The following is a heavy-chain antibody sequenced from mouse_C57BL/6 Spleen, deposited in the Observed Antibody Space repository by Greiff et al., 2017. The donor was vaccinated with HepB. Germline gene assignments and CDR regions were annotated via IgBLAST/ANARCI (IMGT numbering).Heavy chain of an antibody. Sequence: EVQLQQSGPELVKPGASVKISCKASGYTFTDYYMNWVKQSHGKSLEWIGDINPNNGGTSYNQKFKGKATLTVDKSSSTAYMELRSLTSEDSAVYYCARGPFITTVVAGGFDYWGQGTTLTVSS. CDR2: INPNNGGT. CDR3: ARGPFITTVVAGGFDY. CDR1: GYTFTDYY. J-gene: IGHJ2*01. D-gene: IGHD1-1*01. V-gene: IGHV1-26*01.